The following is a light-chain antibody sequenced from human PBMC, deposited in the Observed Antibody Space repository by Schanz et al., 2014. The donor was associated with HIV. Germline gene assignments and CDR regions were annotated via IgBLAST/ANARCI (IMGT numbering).Light chain of an antibody. Sequence: QSVLTQPPSVSAAPGQKVTISCSGSSSNIGNNAVSWYRQLAGTAPKLLIYDNNIRPPGIPDRFSGSKSGNTASLTISGLQAEDEADYYCCSYAGSSTLVFGGGTKLTVL. CDR1: SSNIGNNA. CDR2: DNN. CDR3: CSYAGSSTLV. J-gene: IGLJ2*01. V-gene: IGLV1-51*01.